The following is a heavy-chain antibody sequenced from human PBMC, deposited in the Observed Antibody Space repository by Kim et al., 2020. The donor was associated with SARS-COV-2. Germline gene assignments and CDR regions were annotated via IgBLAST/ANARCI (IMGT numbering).Heavy chain of an antibody. CDR1: GFSLSTSGVG. Sequence: SGPTLVNPTQTLTLTCTFSGFSLSTSGVGVGWIRQPPGKALEWLALIYWDDDKRYSPSLKSRLTITKDTSKNQVVLTMTNMDPVDTATYYCARGRPIMIHWYFDLWGRGTLVTVSS. D-gene: IGHD3-16*01. CDR2: IYWDDDK. J-gene: IGHJ2*01. V-gene: IGHV2-5*02. CDR3: ARGRPIMIHWYFDL.